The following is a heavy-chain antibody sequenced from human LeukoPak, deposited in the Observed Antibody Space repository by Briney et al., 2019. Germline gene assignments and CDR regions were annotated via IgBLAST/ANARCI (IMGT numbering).Heavy chain of an antibody. D-gene: IGHD2-8*01. CDR3: SRDWRNGGFHP. Sequence: GGSLRLSCEASGFIFSNFYMAWIRQAPGKGLEWLSYISGSAARIVYADSVKGRFTVSRDNAKNTLFLQKDSLGAEDTAVYYCSRDWRNGGFHPWGQGTLVTVSS. CDR2: ISGSAARI. J-gene: IGHJ5*02. V-gene: IGHV3-11*01. CDR1: GFIFSNFY.